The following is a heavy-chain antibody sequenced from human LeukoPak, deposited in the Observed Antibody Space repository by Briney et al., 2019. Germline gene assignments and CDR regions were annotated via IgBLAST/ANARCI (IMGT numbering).Heavy chain of an antibody. V-gene: IGHV4-59*01. D-gene: IGHD6-6*01. CDR3: ARWYSSSSRAFDI. J-gene: IGHJ3*02. CDR2: IYYSGST. CDR1: GGSISSYY. Sequence: SETLSLTCTVSGGSISSYYWSWIRQPPGKGLEWIGYIYYSGSTNYNPSLESRVTISVDTSKNQFSLKLNSVTAADTAMYYCARWYSSSSRAFDIWGQGTAVTVSS.